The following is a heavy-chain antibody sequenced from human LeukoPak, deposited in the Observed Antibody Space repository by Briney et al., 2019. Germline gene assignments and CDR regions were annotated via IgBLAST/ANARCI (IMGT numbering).Heavy chain of an antibody. V-gene: IGHV1-69*13. CDR2: IIPIFGTA. CDR1: GGTFSSYA. D-gene: IGHD3-10*01. CDR3: ARHTMVRDPFDY. Sequence: ASVKVSCKASGGTFSSYAISWVRQAPGQGLEWMGGIIPIFGTANYAQKFQGRVTITVYESTSTAYMELSSLRSEDTAVYYCARHTMVRDPFDYWGQGTLVTVSS. J-gene: IGHJ4*02.